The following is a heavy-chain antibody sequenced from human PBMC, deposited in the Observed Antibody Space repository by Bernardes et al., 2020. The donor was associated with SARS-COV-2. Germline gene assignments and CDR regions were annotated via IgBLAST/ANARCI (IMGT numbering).Heavy chain of an antibody. Sequence: GYLSRSCAGSGFDFSDYWMTWVRPAPGKGLEWVANIKRDGSETYYVDSVKGRFTISRDNAKNLVFLQMNSLRAEDTAVFYCVRSAGMDVWGQGTMVTVSS. CDR3: VRSAGMDV. CDR2: IKRDGSET. CDR1: GFDFSDYW. V-gene: IGHV3-7*03. J-gene: IGHJ6*02.